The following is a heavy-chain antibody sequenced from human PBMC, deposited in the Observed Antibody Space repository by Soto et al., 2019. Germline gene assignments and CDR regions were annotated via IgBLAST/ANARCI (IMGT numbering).Heavy chain of an antibody. CDR2: INIGNGNT. Sequence: ASVKVSCKASGYTFTYYPIHWVRQAPGQRLEWMGWINIGNGNTASSQKFQDRVTITRETSASTAYMELTSLRAEDTAVYYCARDRLRGLDYWGQGTLVTVSS. J-gene: IGHJ4*02. CDR3: ARDRLRGLDY. D-gene: IGHD3-16*01. CDR1: GYTFTYYP. V-gene: IGHV1-3*04.